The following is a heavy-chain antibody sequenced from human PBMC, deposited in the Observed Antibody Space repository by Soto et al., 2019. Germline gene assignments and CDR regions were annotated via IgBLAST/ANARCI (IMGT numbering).Heavy chain of an antibody. CDR1: GYTFTGYY. CDR2: INPNSGGT. V-gene: IGHV1-2*02. Sequence: ASVKVSCKDSGYTFTGYYMHWVRQAPGQGLEWMGWINPNSGGTNYAQKFQGRVTMTRDTSISTAYMELSRLRSDDTAVYYCARVPHRTKYYYDSSGPCYFDYWGQGTLVTVSS. D-gene: IGHD3-22*01. CDR3: ARVPHRTKYYYDSSGPCYFDY. J-gene: IGHJ4*02.